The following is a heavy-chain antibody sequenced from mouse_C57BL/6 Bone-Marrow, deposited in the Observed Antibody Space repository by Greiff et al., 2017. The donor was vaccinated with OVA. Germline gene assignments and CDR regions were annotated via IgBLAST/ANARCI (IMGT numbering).Heavy chain of an antibody. CDR2: IRLKSDNYAT. Sequence: EVKLQESGGGLVQPGGSMKLSCVASGFTFSNYWMNWVRQSPEKGLEWVAQIRLKSDNYATHYAESVKGRFTISRDDSKSSVYLQMNNLRAEDTGIYYCSRQLRPYYYAMDYWGQGTSVTVSS. CDR1: GFTFSNYW. CDR3: SRQLRPYYYAMDY. V-gene: IGHV6-3*01. D-gene: IGHD3-2*02. J-gene: IGHJ4*01.